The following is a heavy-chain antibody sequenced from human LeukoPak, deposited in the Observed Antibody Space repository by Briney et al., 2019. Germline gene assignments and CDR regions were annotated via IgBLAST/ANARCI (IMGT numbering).Heavy chain of an antibody. Sequence: SETLSLTCTVSGGSISSYYWSWLRQPPGKGLEWLGYIYYSGSTNYNPSLKSRVTISVDTSKNQFSLKLSSVTAADTAVYYCARSTYYYDSSGYDYWGQGTLVTVSS. J-gene: IGHJ4*02. CDR1: GGSISSYY. V-gene: IGHV4-59*01. D-gene: IGHD3-22*01. CDR2: IYYSGST. CDR3: ARSTYYYDSSGYDY.